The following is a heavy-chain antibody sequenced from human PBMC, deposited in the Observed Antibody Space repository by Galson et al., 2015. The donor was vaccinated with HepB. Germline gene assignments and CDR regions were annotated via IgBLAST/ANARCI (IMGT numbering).Heavy chain of an antibody. CDR1: GFTVSSNY. Sequence: SLRLSCAASGFTVSSNYMSWVRQAPGKGLEWVSFIYSGGGTYYADSVKGRFTISRDNSKNTLYLRMNSLRAEDTAVYYCARVPSAEHFQYWGQGTLVTVSS. J-gene: IGHJ1*01. CDR2: IYSGGGT. V-gene: IGHV3-53*01. CDR3: ARVPSAEHFQY. D-gene: IGHD6-6*01.